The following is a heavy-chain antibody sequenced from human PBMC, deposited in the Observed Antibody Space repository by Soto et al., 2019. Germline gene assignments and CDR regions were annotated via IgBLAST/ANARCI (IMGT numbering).Heavy chain of an antibody. Sequence: GASVKVSCKASGYTFTSYGISWVRQAPGQGLEWMGWISAYNGNTNYAQKLQGRVTMTTDTSTSTAYMELRSLRSDDTAVYYCARDASLFRGSSGYSYPNYWGQGNLVTVSS. CDR1: GYTFTSYG. CDR2: ISAYNGNT. V-gene: IGHV1-18*01. J-gene: IGHJ4*02. CDR3: ARDASLFRGSSGYSYPNY. D-gene: IGHD3-22*01.